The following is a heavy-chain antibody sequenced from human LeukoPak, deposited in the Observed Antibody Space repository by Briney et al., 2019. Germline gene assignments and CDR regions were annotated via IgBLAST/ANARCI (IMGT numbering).Heavy chain of an antibody. CDR3: ARSSGYSNYIDY. V-gene: IGHV3-30*03. J-gene: IGHJ4*02. CDR1: GFTFSSYG. CDR2: ISYDGSNK. D-gene: IGHD4-11*01. Sequence: GGSLRLSCAASGFTFSSYGMHWVRQAPGKGLEWVAVISYDGSNKYYADSVKGRFTISRDNSKNSLYLQMNSLRAEDTALYYCARSSGYSNYIDYWGQGTLVTVSS.